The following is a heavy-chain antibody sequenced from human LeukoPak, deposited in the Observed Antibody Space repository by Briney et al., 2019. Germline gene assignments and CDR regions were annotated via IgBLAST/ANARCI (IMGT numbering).Heavy chain of an antibody. J-gene: IGHJ6*03. CDR3: ARGRLGSVVFEGYYYFMDV. V-gene: IGHV4-34*01. D-gene: IGHD3-22*01. Sequence: SETLSLTCAVYGGSFNDYFWTWIRQPPGKGLEWIGEVYNGGSTNYNPSLKSRVIVSVDTSKNQFSLRLSSVTAADTAVYYCARGRLGSVVFEGYYYFMDVWGKGTTVTVSS. CDR2: VYNGGST. CDR1: GGSFNDYF.